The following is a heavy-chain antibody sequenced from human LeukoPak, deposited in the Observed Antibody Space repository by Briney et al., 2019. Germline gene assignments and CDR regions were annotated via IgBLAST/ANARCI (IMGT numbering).Heavy chain of an antibody. V-gene: IGHV4-31*03. D-gene: IGHD2-2*01. CDR2: IYYSGST. Sequence: KPSQTLSLTCTVSGGSISSGGYSWSWIRQHPGKGLEGIVYIYYSGSTYYNPSLKSRITISVYTSKNQFSLKLSSVTAADTAVYYCAREQRYCSSTSCHPNAFDIWGQGTMVTVSS. CDR3: AREQRYCSSTSCHPNAFDI. J-gene: IGHJ3*02. CDR1: GGSISSGGYS.